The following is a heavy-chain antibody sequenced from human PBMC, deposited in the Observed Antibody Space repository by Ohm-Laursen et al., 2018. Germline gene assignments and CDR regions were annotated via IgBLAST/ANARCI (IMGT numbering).Heavy chain of an antibody. J-gene: IGHJ2*01. CDR1: GFTFSSYW. D-gene: IGHD1-14*01. Sequence: GSLRLSCAASGFTFSSYWMHWVRQAPGKGLVWVSRINSDGSSTSYADSVKGRFTISRDNGKNTLYLQMNSLRVEDTAVYYCAREIPHYNRVYHFDLWGRGTLVSVSS. V-gene: IGHV3-74*01. CDR2: INSDGSST. CDR3: AREIPHYNRVYHFDL.